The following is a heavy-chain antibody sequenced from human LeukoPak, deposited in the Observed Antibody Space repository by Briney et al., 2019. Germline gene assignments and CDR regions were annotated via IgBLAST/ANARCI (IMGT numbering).Heavy chain of an antibody. J-gene: IGHJ3*02. Sequence: GSLRLSCATFGFTFSSYGMTWVRQAPGKGLEWVTFIRYDGTNKYYADSVKGRFTISRDNSKSTLYLQMNSLRADDTAVYYCRAGDEAIDAFDIWGQGTMVTVSS. CDR2: IRYDGTNK. CDR3: RAGDEAIDAFDI. D-gene: IGHD3-16*01. CDR1: GFTFSSYG. V-gene: IGHV3-30*02.